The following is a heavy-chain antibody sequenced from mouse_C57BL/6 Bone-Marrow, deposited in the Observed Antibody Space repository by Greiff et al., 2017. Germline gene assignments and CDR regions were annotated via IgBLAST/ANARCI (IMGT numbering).Heavy chain of an antibody. Sequence: QVQLLQPGAELVKPGASVKMSCKASGFTFTSYWITWVKQRPGQGLEWIGDIYPGSGSTNYTERFKSKVTLTVDTYSSTAYMQLSSLTTEDSAVYCCARDGNDYWGKGTTLTVSS. CDR3: ARDGNDY. CDR2: IYPGSGST. CDR1: GFTFTSYW. D-gene: IGHD2-1*01. V-gene: IGHV1-55*01. J-gene: IGHJ2*01.